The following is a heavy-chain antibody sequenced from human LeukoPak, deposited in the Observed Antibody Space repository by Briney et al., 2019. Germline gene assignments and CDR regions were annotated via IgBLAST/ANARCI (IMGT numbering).Heavy chain of an antibody. Sequence: GGSLRLSCAASGFTFRTYAMTWVRQAPGKGLESVSAIGPSGRSTYYADSVRGRFTISRDNSKNTLYLQMNSLRAEDTAIYYCAKDPMVRGATYDYWGQGTLVTVSS. CDR1: GFTFRTYA. D-gene: IGHD3-10*01. CDR3: AKDPMVRGATYDY. V-gene: IGHV3-23*01. CDR2: IGPSGRST. J-gene: IGHJ4*02.